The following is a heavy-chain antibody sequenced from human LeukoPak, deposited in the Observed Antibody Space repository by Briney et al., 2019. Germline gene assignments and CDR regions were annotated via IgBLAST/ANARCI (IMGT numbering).Heavy chain of an antibody. V-gene: IGHV1-8*01. D-gene: IGHD3-3*01. CDR3: ARASQAGGFLEWFNWFDP. CDR2: MNPSSGNT. CDR1: GYTFTSYD. Sequence: ASVKVSCKASGYTFTSYDINWVRQATGQGLEWMGWMNPSSGNTGYAQKFQGRVTMTRNTSISTAYMELSSLRSEDTAVYYCARASQAGGFLEWFNWFDPWGQGTLVTVSS. J-gene: IGHJ5*02.